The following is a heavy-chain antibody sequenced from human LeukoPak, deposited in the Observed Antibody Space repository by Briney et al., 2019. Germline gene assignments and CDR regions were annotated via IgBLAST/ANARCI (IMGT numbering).Heavy chain of an antibody. CDR2: IYSGGST. D-gene: IGHD2-2*01. CDR3: ARDSSMTELDP. J-gene: IGHJ5*02. Sequence: GGSLRLSCAASGFTVSSNYMSWVRQAPGKGLEWVSVIYSGGSTYYADSVKGRFTISRDNSKNTLYLQMNSLRAEDTAVYYCARDSSMTELDPWGQGTLVTVSS. V-gene: IGHV3-53*01. CDR1: GFTVSSNY.